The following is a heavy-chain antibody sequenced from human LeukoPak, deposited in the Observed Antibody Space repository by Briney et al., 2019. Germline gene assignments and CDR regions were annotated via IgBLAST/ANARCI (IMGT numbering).Heavy chain of an antibody. CDR2: IKYDGNEK. CDR3: ARSIVVVPAAMGY. J-gene: IGHJ4*02. D-gene: IGHD2-2*01. V-gene: IGHV3-7*01. CDR1: GFTFSCHW. Sequence: PGGSLRLSCAASGFTFSCHWMNWVRQAPGKGLEWVANIKYDGNEKYYVDSVKGRFTISRDNAKNSLYLQMNSLRAEDTAVYYCARSIVVVPAAMGYWGQGTLVTVSS.